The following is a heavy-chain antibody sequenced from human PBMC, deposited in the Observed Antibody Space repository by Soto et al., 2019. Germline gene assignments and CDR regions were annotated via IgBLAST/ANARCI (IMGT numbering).Heavy chain of an antibody. CDR1: GFTFNSYS. D-gene: IGHD3-10*01. CDR3: AKSPRTDYYGSGSFFRASA. CDR2: ISSANAYI. J-gene: IGHJ5*02. Sequence: PGGSLRLSCVASGFTFNSYSMNWVRQAPGKGLEWVSSISSANAYIYYADSVKGRFTISRDNARNSLYLQMNSLRAEDTAVYYCAKSPRTDYYGSGSFFRASAWGQGTLVTVSS. V-gene: IGHV3-21*01.